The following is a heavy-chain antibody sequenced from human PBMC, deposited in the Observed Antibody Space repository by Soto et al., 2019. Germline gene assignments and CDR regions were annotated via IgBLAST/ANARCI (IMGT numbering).Heavy chain of an antibody. Sequence: SETLSLTCAVYGGSFSGYYWSWIRQPPGKGLEWIGEINHSGSTNYNPSLKSRVTISVDTSKNQFSLTLSSVTAADTAVYYCARGRITMVRGVIIANYYYYYGMDVWGQGTTVTVSS. CDR3: ARGRITMVRGVIIANYYYYYGMDV. CDR1: GGSFSGYY. D-gene: IGHD3-10*01. J-gene: IGHJ6*02. V-gene: IGHV4-34*01. CDR2: INHSGST.